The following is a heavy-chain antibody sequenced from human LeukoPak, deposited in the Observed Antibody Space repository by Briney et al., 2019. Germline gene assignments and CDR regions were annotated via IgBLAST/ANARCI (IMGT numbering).Heavy chain of an antibody. J-gene: IGHJ3*02. V-gene: IGHV3-23*01. Sequence: ARCRRLSCPASGFIFSNYGMSWDRQAPGNWLEWVSTISAGGGDTDYASSVEGWFTISRDNSKNTLRLQMNSLRAEQTCVTVCAKGNLLAYDVFDMWGQGTMVTVS. CDR3: AKGNLLAYDVFDM. D-gene: IGHD1-14*01. CDR2: ISAGGGDT. CDR1: GFIFSNYG.